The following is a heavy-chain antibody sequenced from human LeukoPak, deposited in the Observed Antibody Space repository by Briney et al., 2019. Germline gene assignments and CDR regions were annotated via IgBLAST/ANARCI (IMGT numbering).Heavy chain of an antibody. CDR3: VRDTYWLGKYYFDY. V-gene: IGHV4-4*07. J-gene: IGHJ4*02. Sequence: SETLSLTCTVSGGSISTYYWSWIRQPAGKGLEWIGRIYTSGSTSYNPSLKSRVTMSVDTSKKQFSLKLNSVTAADTAVYYCVRDTYWLGKYYFDYWGQGTLVTVSS. CDR1: GGSISTYY. D-gene: IGHD6-19*01. CDR2: IYTSGST.